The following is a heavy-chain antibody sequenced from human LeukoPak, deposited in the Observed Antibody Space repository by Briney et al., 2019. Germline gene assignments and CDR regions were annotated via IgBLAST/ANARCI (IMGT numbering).Heavy chain of an antibody. CDR2: FDPEDGET. D-gene: IGHD3-9*01. V-gene: IGHV1-24*01. Sequence: ASVRVSCKVSGYTLTELSMHWVRQAPGKGLEWMAGFDPEDGETIYAQKFQGRVTMTEDTSTDTAYMGLSSLRSEDTAVYYCATDRYYDILTGDYGMDVWGQGTTVTVSS. CDR1: GYTLTELS. J-gene: IGHJ6*02. CDR3: ATDRYYDILTGDYGMDV.